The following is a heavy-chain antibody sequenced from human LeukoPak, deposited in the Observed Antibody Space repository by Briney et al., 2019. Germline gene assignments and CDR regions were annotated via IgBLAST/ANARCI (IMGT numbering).Heavy chain of an antibody. Sequence: SVKVSCKASGGTFSSYAISWVRQAPGQGLEWMGGIIPIFGTANYAQKFQGRVTITADKSTSTAYMELSSLRSEDTAVYYCASSPSPVGYYYYMDVWGKGTTVTVSS. V-gene: IGHV1-69*06. J-gene: IGHJ6*03. CDR3: ASSPSPVGYYYYMDV. CDR1: GGTFSSYA. CDR2: IIPIFGTA.